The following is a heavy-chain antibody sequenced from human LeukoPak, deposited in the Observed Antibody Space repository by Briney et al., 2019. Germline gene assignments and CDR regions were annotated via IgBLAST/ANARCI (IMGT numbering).Heavy chain of an antibody. CDR3: ARGIKVGAIDY. Sequence: SGGALRLSCAASGFTFSSYDMTWVRQAPGRGLEWVSVIYSGGSTYYADSVKGRFTISRDNSKNTLYLQMNSLRAEDTAVYYCARGIKVGAIDYWGQGTLVTVSS. CDR1: GFTFSSYD. D-gene: IGHD1-26*01. J-gene: IGHJ4*02. CDR2: IYSGGST. V-gene: IGHV3-53*01.